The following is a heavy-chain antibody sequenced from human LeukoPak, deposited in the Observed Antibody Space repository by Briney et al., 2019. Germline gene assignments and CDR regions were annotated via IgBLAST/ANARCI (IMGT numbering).Heavy chain of an antibody. Sequence: PSETLSLTCGVSGGSLNNYYWSWLRQAAGRGLEWIGRIYASGSTSYNPPLKSRVTMSVDTSKNQFSLKMTSVTAADTAVYFCARDLPQYDHNSVSYKNFFDPWGQGTLVTVSS. CDR1: GGSLNNYY. CDR3: ARDLPQYDHNSVSYKNFFDP. J-gene: IGHJ5*02. V-gene: IGHV4-4*07. CDR2: IYASGST. D-gene: IGHD3-22*01.